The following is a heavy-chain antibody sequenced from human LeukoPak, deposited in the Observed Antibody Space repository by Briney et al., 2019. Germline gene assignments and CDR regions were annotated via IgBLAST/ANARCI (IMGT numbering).Heavy chain of an antibody. Sequence: SETLSLTCTVSGGPISSYYWSWIRQPAGKGLEWIGRIYTSGSTNYNPSLKSRVTMSVDTSKNQFSLKLSSVTAADTAVYYCARVDFVVVPAAMLSSGYYYYYYMDVWGKGTTVTVSS. CDR2: IYTSGST. V-gene: IGHV4-4*07. CDR3: ARVDFVVVPAAMLSSGYYYYYYMDV. CDR1: GGPISSYY. D-gene: IGHD2-2*01. J-gene: IGHJ6*03.